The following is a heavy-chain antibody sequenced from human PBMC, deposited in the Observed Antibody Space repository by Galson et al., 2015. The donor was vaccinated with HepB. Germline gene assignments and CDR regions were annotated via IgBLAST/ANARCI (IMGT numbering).Heavy chain of an antibody. V-gene: IGHV3-30-3*01. D-gene: IGHD3-3*01. CDR1: GFTFSSYA. CDR3: ARVIGRYYDFWSGYYPSPYYYYGMDV. Sequence: SLRLSCAASGFTFSSYAMHWVRQAPGKGLEWVAVISYDGSNKYYADSVKGRFTISRDNSKNTLYLQMNSLRAEDTAVYYCARVIGRYYDFWSGYYPSPYYYYGMDVWGQGTTVTVSS. CDR2: ISYDGSNK. J-gene: IGHJ6*02.